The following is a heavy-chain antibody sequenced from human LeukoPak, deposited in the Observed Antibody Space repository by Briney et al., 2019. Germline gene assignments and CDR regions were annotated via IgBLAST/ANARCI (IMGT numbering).Heavy chain of an antibody. J-gene: IGHJ4*02. Sequence: GESLKISCKGSGYSFTTYWIGWVRQMPGKGLEWMGIIYPDDSDTRYSPSFQGQVTISADRSITTAYLQWSSLRASDTAMYYCARRGYCATTTCYRLFDYWGQGTLVTVSS. CDR1: GYSFTTYW. CDR3: ARRGYCATTTCYRLFDY. D-gene: IGHD2-2*01. V-gene: IGHV5-51*01. CDR2: IYPDDSDT.